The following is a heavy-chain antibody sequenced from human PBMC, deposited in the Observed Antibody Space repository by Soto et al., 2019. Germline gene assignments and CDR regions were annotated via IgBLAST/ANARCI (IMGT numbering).Heavy chain of an antibody. V-gene: IGHV3-30*18. CDR1: GFTFSSHG. CDR2: ISYDGSNK. Sequence: GGSLRLSCAASGFTFSSHGMHWVRQAPGKGLEWVAVISYDGSNKYYADSVKGRFTISRDNSKNTLYLQMNSLRAEDTAVYYCAKDRVSHSYYYYYMDVWGKGTTVTVSS. D-gene: IGHD3-10*01. CDR3: AKDRVSHSYYYYYMDV. J-gene: IGHJ6*03.